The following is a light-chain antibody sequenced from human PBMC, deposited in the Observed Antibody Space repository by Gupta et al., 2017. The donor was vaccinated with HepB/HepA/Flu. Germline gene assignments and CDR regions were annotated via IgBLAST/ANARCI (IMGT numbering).Light chain of an antibody. CDR3: SSYTMSRTVI. CDR1: SSDIGTYNR. J-gene: IGLJ2*01. Sequence: HSALPHPPSVSCSPGQPVTISCTGTSSDIGTYNRVPWYQQPPGTAPKLRIYEVTHRPSGVPDRFSGSKSGNTASLTISGLQAEDEADYYCSSYTMSRTVIFGGGTRLTVL. V-gene: IGLV2-18*02. CDR2: EVT.